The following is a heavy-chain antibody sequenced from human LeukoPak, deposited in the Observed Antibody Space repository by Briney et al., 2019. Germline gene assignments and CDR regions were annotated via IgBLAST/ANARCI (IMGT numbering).Heavy chain of an antibody. CDR2: IWYDGSNK. Sequence: GGSLRLSCAASGFTFRSYGMHWVRQAPGKGLESVALIWYDGSNKYYADSVKGRFTISRDNSKNTLYLQMNSLRAEDTAVYFCAGSIAVAGLDYWGLGTLVTVSS. D-gene: IGHD6-19*01. V-gene: IGHV3-33*01. CDR3: AGSIAVAGLDY. CDR1: GFTFRSYG. J-gene: IGHJ4*02.